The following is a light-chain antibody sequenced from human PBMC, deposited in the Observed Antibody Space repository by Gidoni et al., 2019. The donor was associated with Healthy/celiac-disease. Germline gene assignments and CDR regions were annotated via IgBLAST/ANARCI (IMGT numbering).Light chain of an antibody. CDR3: SSYTSSSTLVV. J-gene: IGLJ2*01. CDR2: DVS. CDR1: SSDVGGYNY. Sequence: QSALTQPASVSGSPGQSITNSCTGTSSDVGGYNYVSWYQQHPGKAHKLMIYDVSNRPSGGSNRFSGSKSGNTASLTISGLQAEDEADYYCSSYTSSSTLVVFGGGTKLTVL. V-gene: IGLV2-14*03.